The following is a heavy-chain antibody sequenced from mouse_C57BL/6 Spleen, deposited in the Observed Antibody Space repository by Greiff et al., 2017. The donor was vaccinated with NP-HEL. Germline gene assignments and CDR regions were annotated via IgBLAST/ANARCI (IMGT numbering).Heavy chain of an antibody. CDR1: GYSITSGYY. V-gene: IGHV3-6*01. Sequence: VQLKESGPGLVKPSQSLSLTCSVTGYSITSGYYWNWIRQFPGNKLEWMGYISYDGSNNYNPSLKNRISITRDTSKNQFFLKLNSVTTEDTATYYCAREAVALYAMDYWGQGTSVTVSS. CDR3: AREAVALYAMDY. CDR2: ISYDGSN. J-gene: IGHJ4*01. D-gene: IGHD6-1*01.